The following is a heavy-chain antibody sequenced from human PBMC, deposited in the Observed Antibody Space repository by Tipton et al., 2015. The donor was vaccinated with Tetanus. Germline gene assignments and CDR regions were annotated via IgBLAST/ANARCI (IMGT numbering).Heavy chain of an antibody. D-gene: IGHD6-13*01. CDR3: ARSEQQLVRGYYYYYYMDV. CDR1: GDSISSYY. Sequence: TLSLTCSVSGDSISSYYWSWIRQPPGKGLEWIGYIYYSGSTNYNPSLKSRVTISVDTPKNQFSLKLSSVTAADTAVYYCARSEQQLVRGYYYYYYMDVWGKGTTVTVSS. J-gene: IGHJ6*03. CDR2: IYYSGST. V-gene: IGHV4-59*01.